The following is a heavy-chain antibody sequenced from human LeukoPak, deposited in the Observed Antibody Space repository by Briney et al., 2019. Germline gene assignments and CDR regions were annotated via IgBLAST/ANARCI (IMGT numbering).Heavy chain of an antibody. Sequence: SETLSLTCTVSGGSISPYYWSWIRQPPGKGLEWIGYICYSGSTNYNPSLKSRVTMSVDSSKNQFSLKLSSMTAADTAVYYCARDLGVMVRAFDIWGQGTMVTVSS. CDR3: ARDLGVMVRAFDI. D-gene: IGHD5-18*01. J-gene: IGHJ3*02. V-gene: IGHV4-59*01. CDR2: ICYSGST. CDR1: GGSISPYY.